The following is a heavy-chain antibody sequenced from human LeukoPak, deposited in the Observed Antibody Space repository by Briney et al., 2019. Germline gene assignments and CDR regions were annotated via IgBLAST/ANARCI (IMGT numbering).Heavy chain of an antibody. V-gene: IGHV1-2*02. CDR2: INPNSGGT. D-gene: IGHD4-23*01. J-gene: IGHJ4*02. CDR1: GYTFTGYY. CDR3: ARDPGYGGNLDY. Sequence: ASVKVSCKASGYTFTGYYMHWVRQAPGQGLKWMGWINPNSGGTNYAQKFQGRVTMTRDTSISTAYMELSRLRSDDTAVYYCARDPGYGGNLDYWGQGTLVTVSS.